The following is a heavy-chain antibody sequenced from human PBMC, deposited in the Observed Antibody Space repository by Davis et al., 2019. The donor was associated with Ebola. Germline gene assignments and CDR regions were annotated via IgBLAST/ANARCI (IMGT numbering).Heavy chain of an antibody. V-gene: IGHV3-21*01. CDR1: GFTFSSYS. Sequence: GESLKISCAASGFTFSSYSMNWVRQAPGKGLEWVSSISSSSSYIYYADSVKGRFTISRDNAKNSLYLQVNSLRAEDTAVYYCAREGPDFWSGNSSRYSFDYWGQGTLVTVSS. D-gene: IGHD3-3*01. CDR2: ISSSSSYI. CDR3: AREGPDFWSGNSSRYSFDY. J-gene: IGHJ4*02.